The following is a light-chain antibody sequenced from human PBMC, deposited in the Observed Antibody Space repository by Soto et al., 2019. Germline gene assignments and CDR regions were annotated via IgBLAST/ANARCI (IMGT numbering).Light chain of an antibody. Sequence: DIQMTRSPPSLSASVGDRVTITCRASQGISNYLAWYQQKPGKVPKLLIYAASTLQSGVPSRFSGSGSGTDFALTISSLQPEDVATYYCQKYNSAPPTFGQGTKVDIK. CDR1: QGISNY. J-gene: IGKJ1*01. CDR3: QKYNSAPPT. V-gene: IGKV1-27*01. CDR2: AAS.